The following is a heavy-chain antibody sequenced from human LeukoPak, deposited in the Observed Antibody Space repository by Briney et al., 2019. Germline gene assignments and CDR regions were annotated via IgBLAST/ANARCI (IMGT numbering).Heavy chain of an antibody. Sequence: PGGSLRLSCAASGFTFSSYAMSWGRQAPGKGLEWVSAISGSGGSTYYADSVKGRFTISRDNSNNTLYLQMNSLRAEDTAVYYCAKHYGSGRYYLDYWAQGAVLTVSS. D-gene: IGHD3-10*01. J-gene: IGHJ4*02. V-gene: IGHV3-23*01. CDR2: ISGSGGST. CDR3: AKHYGSGRYYLDY. CDR1: GFTFSSYA.